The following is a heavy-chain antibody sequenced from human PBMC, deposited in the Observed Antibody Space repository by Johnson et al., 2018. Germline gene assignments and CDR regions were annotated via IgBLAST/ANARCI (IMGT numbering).Heavy chain of an antibody. Sequence: VELVESGGGLVQPGGSLRLSCAASGFSVSSNFMNWVRQAPGKGLEWVSIIYSGGDTNPADSVKGRFTISRDNSKNTLYLQMNSLRAEDTAVYYCSRDSRGVTTAGRDYFYYMDVWGKGTTVTVSS. CDR3: SRDSRGVTTAGRDYFYYMDV. J-gene: IGHJ6*03. CDR2: IYSGGDT. V-gene: IGHV3-66*02. D-gene: IGHD4-17*01. CDR1: GFSVSSNF.